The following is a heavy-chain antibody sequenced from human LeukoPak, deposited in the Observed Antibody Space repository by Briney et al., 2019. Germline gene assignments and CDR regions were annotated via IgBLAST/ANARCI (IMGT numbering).Heavy chain of an antibody. D-gene: IGHD5-18*01. CDR1: GGSFSGYY. CDR3: AREVLVGYSYGRHFYFDY. CDR2: INHSGST. J-gene: IGHJ4*02. V-gene: IGHV4-34*01. Sequence: PSETLSLTCAVYGGSFSGYYWSWIRQPPGKGLEWIGEINHSGSTNYNPSLKSRVTISVDTSKNQFSLKLSSVTAAGTAVYYCAREVLVGYSYGRHFYFDYWGQGTLVTVSS.